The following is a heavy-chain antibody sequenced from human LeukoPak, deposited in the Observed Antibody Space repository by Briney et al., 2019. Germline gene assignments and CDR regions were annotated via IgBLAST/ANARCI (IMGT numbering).Heavy chain of an antibody. J-gene: IGHJ3*02. Sequence: SETLSLTCTVSGGSISSYYWSWIRQPPGKGLEWIGYIYYSGSTNYNPYLKSRVTISVDTSKDQFSLKLSSVTAADTAVYYCARGWTTEHAFDIWGQGTMVTVSS. CDR1: GGSISSYY. V-gene: IGHV4-59*08. CDR3: ARGWTTEHAFDI. D-gene: IGHD1-1*01. CDR2: IYYSGST.